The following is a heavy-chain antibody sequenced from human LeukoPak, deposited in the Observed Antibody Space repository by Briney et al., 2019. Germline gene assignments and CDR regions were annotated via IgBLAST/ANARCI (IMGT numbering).Heavy chain of an antibody. Sequence: GGSLRLSCEASGFTFSQYWMHWVRHAPGKGLVWVSRIDPDGSSTNYADSVKGRFTISRDNAKNTLYLQLNSLRAEDTAVYYCTREDYSNYAPYFDYWGQGTLVTVSS. CDR1: GFTFSQYW. V-gene: IGHV3-74*01. J-gene: IGHJ4*02. CDR3: TREDYSNYAPYFDY. D-gene: IGHD4-4*01. CDR2: IDPDGSST.